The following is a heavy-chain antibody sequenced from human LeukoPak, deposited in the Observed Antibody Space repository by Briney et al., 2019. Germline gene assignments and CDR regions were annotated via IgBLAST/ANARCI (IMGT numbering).Heavy chain of an antibody. CDR1: GGSISSGSYY. D-gene: IGHD3-16*02. V-gene: IGHV4-61*02. J-gene: IGHJ4*02. CDR3: ARVRYDYVWGSYRYHYWFDY. CDR2: IYTSGST. Sequence: KASETLSLTCTVSGGSISSGSYYWSWIRQPAGKGLEWIGRIYTSGSTNYNPSLKSRVTMSVDTSKNQFSLKLSSVTAADTAVYYCARVRYDYVWGSYRYHYWFDYWGQGTLVTVSS.